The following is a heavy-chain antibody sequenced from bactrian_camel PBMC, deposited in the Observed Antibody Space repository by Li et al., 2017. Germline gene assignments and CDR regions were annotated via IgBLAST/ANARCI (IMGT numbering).Heavy chain of an antibody. Sequence: HVQLVESGGGSVQAGGSLRLSCTASAEIYWSRCMGWFRQAPGKEREGVARIHTGVGSTLYADSVKGRFTISRDNVKNTLYLQMNSLRSEDTALYYCATDFDNLGPECYWGQGTQVTVS. V-gene: IGHV3S1*01. CDR2: IHTGVGST. J-gene: IGHJ4*01. CDR3: ATDFDNLGPECY. CDR1: AEIYWSRC.